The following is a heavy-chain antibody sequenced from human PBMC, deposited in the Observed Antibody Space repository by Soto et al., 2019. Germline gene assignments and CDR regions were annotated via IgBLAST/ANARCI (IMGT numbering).Heavy chain of an antibody. CDR3: GRGRSGQIVVFS. CDR2: IGPESGAT. CDR1: VYTFTGHY. D-gene: IGHD1-26*01. V-gene: IGHV1-2*02. Sequence: XSVKVSCKASVYTFTGHYIHWVRQAPEQGPEWMGEIGPESGATRYAQKFQGRVTMTRDTSITTVYMELKNLSPDDTAVYYCGRGRSGQIVVFSWGQGTPVTVSS. J-gene: IGHJ5*02.